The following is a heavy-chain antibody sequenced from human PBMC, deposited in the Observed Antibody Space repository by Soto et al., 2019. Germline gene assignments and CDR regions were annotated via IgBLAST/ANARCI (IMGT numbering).Heavy chain of an antibody. D-gene: IGHD6-13*01. CDR3: ARDYLLRRSSSFCVDY. V-gene: IGHV1-18*04. CDR1: GYTFTSYG. CDR2: ISAYNGNT. J-gene: IGHJ4*02. Sequence: ASVKVSCKASGYTFTSYGISCVRQAPGQGLEWMGWISAYNGNTNYAQKLQGRVTMTTDTSTSTAYMELRSLRSDDTAVYYCARDYLLRRSSSFCVDYWGQGTLVTVSS.